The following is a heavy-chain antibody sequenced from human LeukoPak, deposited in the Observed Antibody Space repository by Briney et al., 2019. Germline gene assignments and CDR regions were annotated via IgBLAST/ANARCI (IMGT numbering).Heavy chain of an antibody. CDR2: ISYDGSKK. D-gene: IGHD3-10*01. Sequence: QSGGSLRLSCAASGFTFSSYAMHWVRQAPGKGLEWVASISYDGSKKYYADSLKGRFTISRDNSKKTLYLQMNSLRAEDTAVYYSAKDGNLSGHGDYGGKETRVTVSS. J-gene: IGHJ4*02. V-gene: IGHV3-30-3*01. CDR1: GFTFSSYA. CDR3: AKDGNLSGHGDY.